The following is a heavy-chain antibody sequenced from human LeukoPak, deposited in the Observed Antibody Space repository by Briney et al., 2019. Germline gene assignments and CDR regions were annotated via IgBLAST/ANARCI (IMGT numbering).Heavy chain of an antibody. D-gene: IGHD3-3*01. CDR2: IYSGGST. Sequence: GGSLRLSCAASGFTVSSNYMSWVRQAPGKGLEWVSVIYSGGSTYYADSVKGRFTISRDNSKNTLYLQMNSLRAEDTAVYYCAKDGGLRFLEWSQFDYWGQGTLVTVSS. J-gene: IGHJ4*02. CDR1: GFTVSSNY. CDR3: AKDGGLRFLEWSQFDY. V-gene: IGHV3-53*01.